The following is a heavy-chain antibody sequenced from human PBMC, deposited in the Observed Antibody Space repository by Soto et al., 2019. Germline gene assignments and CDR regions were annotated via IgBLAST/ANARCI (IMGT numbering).Heavy chain of an antibody. CDR1: GGSISSGDYY. CDR2: IYYSGST. Sequence: QVQLQESGPGLVKPSQTLSLTCTVSGGSISSGDYYWSWIRQPPGKGLEWIGYIYYSGSTYYNPTLQRRVTISVDTSKNQFSLKLSSVTAADTAVYYCARVGGFGATTIDSWGQGTLVTVSS. V-gene: IGHV4-30-4*01. CDR3: ARVGGFGATTIDS. D-gene: IGHD3-10*01. J-gene: IGHJ4*02.